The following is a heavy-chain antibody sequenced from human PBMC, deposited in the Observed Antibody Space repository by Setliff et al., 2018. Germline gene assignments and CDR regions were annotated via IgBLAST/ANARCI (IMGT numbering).Heavy chain of an antibody. D-gene: IGHD3-10*01. V-gene: IGHV1-69*13. Sequence: GASVKVSCKASGGTFSNYCISWVRQAPGQGLEWMGGIMPKFGTPNRSQKFQGRVTITADGSTSTAYMELSGLGSEDTAVYYCAGGQPLVRKYYYYMDVWGKGTTVTVSS. CDR3: AGGQPLVRKYYYYMDV. CDR1: GGTFSNYC. J-gene: IGHJ6*03. CDR2: IMPKFGTP.